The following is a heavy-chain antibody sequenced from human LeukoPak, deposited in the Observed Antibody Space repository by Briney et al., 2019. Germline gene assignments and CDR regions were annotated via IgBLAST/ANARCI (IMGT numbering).Heavy chain of an antibody. D-gene: IGHD3-3*01. CDR1: GFTFSSYS. J-gene: IGHJ5*02. V-gene: IGHV3-20*04. CDR2: IYWNGSSI. CDR3: ARLLRFYDFSFDP. Sequence: GGSLRLSCAASGFTFSSYSLNWVRQAPGKGLEWVSGIYWNGSSIGYADSVKGRFTTSRDNAKNSVYLQMNSLRPEDTALYYCARLLRFYDFSFDPWGQGTLVTVSS.